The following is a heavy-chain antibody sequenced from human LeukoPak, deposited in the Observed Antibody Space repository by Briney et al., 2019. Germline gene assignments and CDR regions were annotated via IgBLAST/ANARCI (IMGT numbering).Heavy chain of an antibody. V-gene: IGHV6-1*01. D-gene: IGHD3-10*01. Sequence: PSQTLSLTCAISGDSVSSNNAAWHWIRQSPSRGLEWLGRTYFTSKWFSDYALSVRSRLTINTDTSKNQFSLQLNSVTPEDTALYFCAGVKASGTAFGFWGQGTMVTVSS. CDR3: AGVKASGTAFGF. CDR2: TYFTSKWFS. J-gene: IGHJ3*01. CDR1: GDSVSSNNAA.